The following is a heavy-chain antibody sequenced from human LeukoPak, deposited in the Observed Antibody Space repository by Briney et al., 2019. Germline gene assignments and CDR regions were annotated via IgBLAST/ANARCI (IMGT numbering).Heavy chain of an antibody. J-gene: IGHJ3*02. CDR3: ARVDRGIAAAVGAFDI. D-gene: IGHD6-13*01. Sequence: GGSLRLSCAASGFTFDDYGMSWVRQAPGKGLEWVSGINWNGGSTGYADSVKGRFTISRDNAKNSLYLQMNSLRAEDTALYYCARVDRGIAAAVGAFDIWGQGTMVTVSS. CDR1: GFTFDDYG. CDR2: INWNGGST. V-gene: IGHV3-20*04.